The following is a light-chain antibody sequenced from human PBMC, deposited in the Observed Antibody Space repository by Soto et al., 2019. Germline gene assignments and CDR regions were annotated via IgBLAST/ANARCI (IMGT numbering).Light chain of an antibody. V-gene: IGKV3-20*01. CDR2: GAS. J-gene: IGKJ4*01. CDR1: QSVSSNY. Sequence: TVLTQSPGTLSLSPGERVTLSCRASQSVSSNYLAWYQQKPGQTPRLLIYGASSRAAGIPDRFSGSGSGTDFTLTISRLEAEDFAVYCCQQYGSSALTFGGGTKVEIK. CDR3: QQYGSSALT.